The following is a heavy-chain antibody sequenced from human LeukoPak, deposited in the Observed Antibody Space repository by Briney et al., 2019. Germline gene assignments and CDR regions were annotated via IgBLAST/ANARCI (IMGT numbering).Heavy chain of an antibody. CDR3: ARERREAASFDY. J-gene: IGHJ4*02. CDR2: ISSSSSYI. D-gene: IGHD6-13*01. CDR1: GFTFSDYY. Sequence: GGSLRLSCAASGFTFSDYYMSWIRQAPGKGLEWVSSISSSSSYIYYADSVKGRFTISRDNAKNSLYLQMNSLRAEDTAVYYCARERREAASFDYWGQGTLVTVSS. V-gene: IGHV3-11*06.